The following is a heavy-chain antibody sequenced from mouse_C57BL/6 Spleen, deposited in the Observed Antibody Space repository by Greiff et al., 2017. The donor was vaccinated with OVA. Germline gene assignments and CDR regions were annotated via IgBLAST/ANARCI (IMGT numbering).Heavy chain of an antibody. J-gene: IGHJ4*01. V-gene: IGHV1-61*01. Sequence: VQLQQPGAELVRPGSSVKLSCKASGYTFTSYWMDWVKQRPGQGLEWIGNIYPSDSETPYNQKFKDKATLTVDKSSSTAYMQLSSLTSEDSAVYFCAAYYYAMDYWGQGTSVTVSS. CDR1: GYTFTSYW. CDR3: AAYYYAMDY. CDR2: IYPSDSET.